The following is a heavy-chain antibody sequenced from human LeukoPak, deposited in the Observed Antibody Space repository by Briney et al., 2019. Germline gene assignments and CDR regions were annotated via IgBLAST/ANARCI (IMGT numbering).Heavy chain of an antibody. CDR3: ARVGYYYDSSGYYYYWFDP. Sequence: PGGSLRLSCAASGFTFSSYWMHWVRQAPGKGLVRVSRINSDGSSTSYADSVKGRFTISRDNAKNTLYLQMNSLRAEDTAVYYCARVGYYYDSSGYYYYWFDPWGQGTLVTVSS. CDR1: GFTFSSYW. V-gene: IGHV3-74*01. D-gene: IGHD3-22*01. CDR2: INSDGSST. J-gene: IGHJ5*02.